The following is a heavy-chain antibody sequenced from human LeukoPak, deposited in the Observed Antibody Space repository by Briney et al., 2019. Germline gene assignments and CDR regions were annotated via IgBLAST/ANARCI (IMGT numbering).Heavy chain of an antibody. Sequence: SETLSLTCTVSGGSISTYYWNWIRQSPGEALEWIGYVYYSGSANYNPSLKSRVTISVDTSKSQFSLNLTSVTAADTAVYYCARDAAPVRRYYDFWSGSLTGWFDPWGQGTLVTVSS. CDR1: GGSISTYY. V-gene: IGHV4-59*13. CDR2: VYYSGSA. J-gene: IGHJ5*02. CDR3: ARDAAPVRRYYDFWSGSLTGWFDP. D-gene: IGHD3-3*01.